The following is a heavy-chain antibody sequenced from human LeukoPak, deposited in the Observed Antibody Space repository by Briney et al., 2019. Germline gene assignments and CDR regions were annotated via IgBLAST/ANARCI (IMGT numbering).Heavy chain of an antibody. V-gene: IGHV4-34*01. CDR2: INHSGST. J-gene: IGHJ5*02. CDR1: GGSFSGYY. D-gene: IGHD6-13*01. Sequence: SETLSLTCAVYGGSFSGYYWSWIRQPPGKGLEWIGEINHSGSTNYNPSLKSRVTISVDTSKNQFSLKLSSVTAADTAVYYCARGPYSSSWNWFDPRGQGTLVTVSS. CDR3: ARGPYSSSWNWFDP.